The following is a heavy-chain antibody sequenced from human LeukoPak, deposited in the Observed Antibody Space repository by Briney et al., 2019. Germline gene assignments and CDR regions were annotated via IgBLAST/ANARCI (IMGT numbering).Heavy chain of an antibody. D-gene: IGHD4-17*01. CDR3: AKAYGELVAFDI. V-gene: IGHV3-30*02. CDR1: GFTFRSYG. J-gene: IGHJ3*02. CDR2: IRYDGNNK. Sequence: PGGSLRLSCAASGFTFRSYGMDGVRQAPGKGLEWVAFIRYDGNNKDYGDSVKGRFTISRDNSKNTLSLQMKSLRVQDTVVYFCAKAYGELVAFDIWGQGAMVTVSS.